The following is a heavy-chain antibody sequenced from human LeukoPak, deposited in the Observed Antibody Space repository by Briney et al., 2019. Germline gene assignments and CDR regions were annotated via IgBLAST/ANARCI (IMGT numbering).Heavy chain of an antibody. CDR2: ISAYNGNT. Sequence: ASVKVSCKASGYTFTSYGISWVRQAPGQGLEWMGWISAYNGNTNYAQKLQGGVTMTTDTSTSTAYMELRSLRSDDTAVYYCARVDSSGYYWDLDYWGQGTLVTVSS. J-gene: IGHJ4*02. V-gene: IGHV1-18*01. CDR3: ARVDSSGYYWDLDY. D-gene: IGHD3-22*01. CDR1: GYTFTSYG.